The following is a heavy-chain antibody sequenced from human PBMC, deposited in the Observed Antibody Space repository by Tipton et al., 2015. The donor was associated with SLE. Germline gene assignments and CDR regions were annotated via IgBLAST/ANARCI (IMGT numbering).Heavy chain of an antibody. J-gene: IGHJ4*02. D-gene: IGHD1-26*01. CDR1: GFTFSRYD. CDR3: ARVPVVGPTYYFDY. V-gene: IGHV3-20*04. Sequence: SLRLSCKASGFTFSRYDMSWVRQTPGKGLEWVSGINWNGGSTGYADSVKGRFTISRDNAENSLYLQMNSLTAEDTAFYYCARVPVVGPTYYFDYWGLGTLVTVSS. CDR2: INWNGGST.